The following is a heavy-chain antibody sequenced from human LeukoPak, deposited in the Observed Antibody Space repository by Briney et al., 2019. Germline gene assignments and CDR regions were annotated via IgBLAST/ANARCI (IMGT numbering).Heavy chain of an antibody. J-gene: IGHJ4*02. V-gene: IGHV4-34*01. CDR1: GGSFSGYY. Sequence: SETLSLTCAVYGGSFSGYYWSWIRQPPGKGLEWIGEINHSGSTNYNPSLKSRVTISVDTSKNQFSLKLSSVTAADTAVYYCARVITMVRAFDYWGQGTLVTVSS. CDR3: ARVITMVRAFDY. CDR2: INHSGST. D-gene: IGHD3-10*01.